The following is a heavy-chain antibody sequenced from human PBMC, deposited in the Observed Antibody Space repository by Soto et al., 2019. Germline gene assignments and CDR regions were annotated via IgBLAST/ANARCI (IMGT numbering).Heavy chain of an antibody. CDR3: ARVHLESRTWSDFGITDY. J-gene: IGHJ1*01. CDR2: IYYSGST. D-gene: IGHD6-13*01. V-gene: IGHV4-59*12. CDR1: VGSISSYY. Sequence: PEKLSLTCTVSVGSISSYYWSWIRQPPGKGLEWIGYIYYSGSTYYNPSLKSRVTISVDTSKNQFSLKLSSVPAADTAVYSDARVHLESRTWSDFGITDYCGQGSLVIVSA.